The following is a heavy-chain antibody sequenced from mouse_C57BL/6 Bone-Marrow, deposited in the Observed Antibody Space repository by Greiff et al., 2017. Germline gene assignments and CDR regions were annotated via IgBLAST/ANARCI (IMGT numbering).Heavy chain of an antibody. D-gene: IGHD1-1*01. J-gene: IGHJ1*03. CDR1: GFNIKDDY. CDR2: IDPENGDT. Sequence: VQLQQSGAELVRPGASVKLSCTASGFNIKDDYMHWVKQRPEQGLEWIGWIDPENGDTEYASKFQGKATITADTSSNTAYLQLSSLTSEDTAVYYGTTSTYCYGSSYGYFDVWGTGTTVTVSS. CDR3: TTSTYCYGSSYGYFDV. V-gene: IGHV14-4*01.